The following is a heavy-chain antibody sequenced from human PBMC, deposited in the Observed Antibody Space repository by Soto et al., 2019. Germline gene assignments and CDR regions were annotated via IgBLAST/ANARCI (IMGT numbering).Heavy chain of an antibody. CDR1: GGSFSGYY. D-gene: IGHD6-19*01. J-gene: IGHJ4*02. Sequence: QVQLQQWGAGLLKPSETLSLTCAVYGGSFSGYYWSWIRQPPGKGLEGIGEINHSGSTNYNPSLKRRVTISVDTSTNQFSLKLSSVTAADTAVYYCASSGPIAVAGKYPYYFDYWGQGTLVTVSS. CDR3: ASSGPIAVAGKYPYYFDY. CDR2: INHSGST. V-gene: IGHV4-34*01.